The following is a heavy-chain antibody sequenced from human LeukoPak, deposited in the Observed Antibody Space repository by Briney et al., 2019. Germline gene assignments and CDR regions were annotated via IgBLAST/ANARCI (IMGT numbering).Heavy chain of an antibody. CDR1: GFTFSSYS. V-gene: IGHV3-21*01. CDR3: ARDHSSQYPLLDY. CDR2: ISSSSSYI. J-gene: IGHJ4*02. Sequence: GGSLRLSCAASGFTFSSYSMNWVRQAPGKGLEWVSSISSSSSYIYYADSVKGRFTTSRDNAKNSLYLQMNSLRAEDTAVYYCARDHSSQYPLLDYWGQGTLVTVSS. D-gene: IGHD2-2*02.